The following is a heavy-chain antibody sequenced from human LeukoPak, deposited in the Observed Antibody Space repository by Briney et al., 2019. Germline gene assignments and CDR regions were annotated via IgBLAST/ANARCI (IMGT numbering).Heavy chain of an antibody. CDR1: GFTFSSYA. V-gene: IGHV3-21*01. CDR3: ARDREGSSFFDH. D-gene: IGHD6-6*01. Sequence: GGSLRLSCAASGFTFSSYAMSWVRQAPGKGLEWVSSISSSSSYIYYANSVKGRFTISRDNAKNSLYLQMNSLRAEDTAVYYCARDREGSSFFDHWGQGTLVTVSS. CDR2: ISSSSSYI. J-gene: IGHJ4*02.